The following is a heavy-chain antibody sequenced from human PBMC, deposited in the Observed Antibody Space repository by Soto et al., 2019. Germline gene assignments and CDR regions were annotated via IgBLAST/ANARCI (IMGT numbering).Heavy chain of an antibody. CDR2: ISYTGST. CDR1: GDSISSYY. D-gene: IGHD1-26*01. V-gene: IGHV4-59*13. J-gene: IGHJ4*02. Sequence: SETLSLTCTVSGDSISSYYWSWIRQPPGKGLEWVGYISYTGSTIYNPSLESRATISLDTSKNQVVLTMTNMDPVDTATYYCVRERIVGVDYWGQGTLVTVSS. CDR3: VRERIVGVDY.